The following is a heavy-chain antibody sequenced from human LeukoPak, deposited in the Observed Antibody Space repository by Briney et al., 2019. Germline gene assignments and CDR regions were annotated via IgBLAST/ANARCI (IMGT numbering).Heavy chain of an antibody. D-gene: IGHD4-23*01. Sequence: ASVKVSCKASGYTFTTYYMHWVRQAPGQGLEWMGIINPSGGSTSYAQKFQGRVTMTRDTSTSTVYMELSSLRSEDTAVYYCTRDGETTVVTPRYFDYWGQGTLVTVSS. J-gene: IGHJ4*02. CDR3: TRDGETTVVTPRYFDY. CDR2: INPSGGST. CDR1: GYTFTTYY. V-gene: IGHV1-46*01.